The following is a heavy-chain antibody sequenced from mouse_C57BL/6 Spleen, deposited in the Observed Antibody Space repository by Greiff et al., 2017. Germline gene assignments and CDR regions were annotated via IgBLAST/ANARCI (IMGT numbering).Heavy chain of an antibody. CDR2: IDPSDSYT. Sequence: QVQLQQPGAELVMPGASVKLSCKASGYTFTSYWMHWVKQRPGQGLEWIGEIDPSDSYTNYNQKFKGKSTLTVDKSSSTAYMQLSSLTSEDSAVYYCARGGGTTVVEDWYFDVWGTGTTVTVSS. D-gene: IGHD1-1*01. V-gene: IGHV1-69*01. J-gene: IGHJ1*03. CDR1: GYTFTSYW. CDR3: ARGGGTTVVEDWYFDV.